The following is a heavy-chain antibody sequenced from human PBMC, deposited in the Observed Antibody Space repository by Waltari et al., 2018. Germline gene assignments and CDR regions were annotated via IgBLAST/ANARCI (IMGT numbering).Heavy chain of an antibody. D-gene: IGHD5-18*01. J-gene: IGHJ3*02. CDR1: GGSLSSYY. CDR2: IYYSGST. CDR3: ASGVDTAMGGGHDAFDI. Sequence: QVQLQDSGPGLVKPSETLSLTCPVSGGSLSSYYWSWIRQPQGKGLEWIGYIYYSGSTNYNPSLKSRVTISVDTSKTQFSLKLSSVTAADTAVYYCASGVDTAMGGGHDAFDIWGQGTMVTVSS. V-gene: IGHV4-59*01.